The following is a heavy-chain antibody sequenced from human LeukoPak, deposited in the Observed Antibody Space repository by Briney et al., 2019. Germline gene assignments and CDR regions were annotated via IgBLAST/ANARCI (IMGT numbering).Heavy chain of an antibody. D-gene: IGHD7-27*01. V-gene: IGHV3-23*01. J-gene: IGHJ4*02. CDR1: GLTFSSYT. CDR3: AKDGGLWVSAHWGDS. Sequence: GGSLRLSCTASGLTFSSYTMTWVRQAPGKGLKWVSTITTGDGNTYYADSVKGRFTVSRDDSKNTLYLQMNSLRAEDTAVYYCAKDGGLWVSAHWGDSWGRGTLVTVSS. CDR2: ITTGDGNT.